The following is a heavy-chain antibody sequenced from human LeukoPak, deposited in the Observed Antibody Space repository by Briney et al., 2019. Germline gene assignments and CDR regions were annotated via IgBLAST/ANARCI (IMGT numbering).Heavy chain of an antibody. Sequence: SETLSLTCGVYGGSFSAYDYWIWIRQPPGKGLEWIGEFNHNGITSYNPSLQSRVNISVDVSKNLFSLGLKSVTAADTAVYYCARVSWLGSGSYPDYWGQGTLVTVSS. CDR3: ARVSWLGSGSYPDY. D-gene: IGHD3-10*01. V-gene: IGHV4-34*01. CDR2: FNHNGIT. CDR1: GGSFSAYDY. J-gene: IGHJ4*02.